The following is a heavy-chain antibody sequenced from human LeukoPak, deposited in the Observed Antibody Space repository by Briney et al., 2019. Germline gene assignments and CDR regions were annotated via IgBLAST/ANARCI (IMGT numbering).Heavy chain of an antibody. CDR1: GYTFTGYY. CDR3: ATGRIDYGDYGKTDY. D-gene: IGHD4-17*01. V-gene: IGHV1-2*02. Sequence: ASVNVSCKASGYTFTGYYMHWVRQAPGQGLEWMGWINPNSGGTNYAQKFQGRVTMTRDTSISTAYMELSRLRSDDTAVYYCATGRIDYGDYGKTDYWGQGTLVTVSS. CDR2: INPNSGGT. J-gene: IGHJ4*02.